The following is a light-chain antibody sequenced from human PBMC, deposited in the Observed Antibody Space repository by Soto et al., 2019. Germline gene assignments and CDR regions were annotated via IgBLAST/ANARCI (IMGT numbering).Light chain of an antibody. J-gene: IGKJ3*01. Sequence: IVLTQSPATLSLSPGERATLSCRASQSVSSYLAWYQHKPGQAPRLLIYDAFNRATGVPVRFSGSGSGTDFTLTISSLEPDDCAVYCCQQRSNWAPITFGPGTKVDFK. V-gene: IGKV3-11*01. CDR1: QSVSSY. CDR2: DAF. CDR3: QQRSNWAPIT.